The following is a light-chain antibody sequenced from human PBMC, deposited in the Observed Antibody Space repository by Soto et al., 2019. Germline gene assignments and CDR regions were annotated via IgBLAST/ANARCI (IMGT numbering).Light chain of an antibody. J-gene: IGLJ1*01. V-gene: IGLV2-23*01. CDR1: NNL. CDR2: EGT. Sequence: QSVLTQPASVSGSPGQSITISCTGTNNLVSWYQQHPGKAPKVVVYEGTKRPSGVSNRFSGSNSGGTASLTISGLQAKDDASYFCCAYVGARSYVFGHATKVTV. CDR3: CAYVGARSYV.